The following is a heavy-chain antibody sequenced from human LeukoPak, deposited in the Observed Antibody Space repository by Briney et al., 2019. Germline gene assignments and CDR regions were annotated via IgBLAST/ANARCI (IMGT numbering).Heavy chain of an antibody. D-gene: IGHD4-17*01. CDR3: ARELYGDFAKFDF. CDR1: YDSISSSSYY. CDR2: IYYSGIT. V-gene: IGHV4-39*07. Sequence: SETLSLTCTVSYDSISSSSYYWGWVRQPPGKGLERIGTIYYSGITYYNASLKSRLTISIDTSKNQFSLELTSVTAADAAIYYCARELYGDFAKFDFWGQGTLVTVSS. J-gene: IGHJ4*02.